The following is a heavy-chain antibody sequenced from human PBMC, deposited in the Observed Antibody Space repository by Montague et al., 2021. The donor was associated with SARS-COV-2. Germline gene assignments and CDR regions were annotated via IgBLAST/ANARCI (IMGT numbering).Heavy chain of an antibody. V-gene: IGHV3-7*05. J-gene: IGHJ3*02. CDR3: ARGVGRYNWNDYGAFDI. Sequence: SLRLSCAASGFTFSNYWMSWFRQAPGKGLEWVANINQDGSEQYHVDSVRGRFTISRDNAKNSLYLQMNSLRAEDTALYFCARGVGRYNWNDYGAFDIWGQGTMVTVSS. CDR1: GFTFSNYW. D-gene: IGHD1-1*01. CDR2: INQDGSEQ.